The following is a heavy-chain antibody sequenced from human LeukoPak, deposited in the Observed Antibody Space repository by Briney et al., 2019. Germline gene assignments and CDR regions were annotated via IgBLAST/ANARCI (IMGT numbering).Heavy chain of an antibody. CDR3: VRYSGDADY. CDR2: IRSKIYGGTT. V-gene: IGHV3-49*03. D-gene: IGHD5-12*01. CDR1: GFTFDNYA. J-gene: IGHJ4*02. Sequence: QPGRSLRLSCTASGFTFDNYAVSWLRQAPGKGLEWVGFIRSKIYGGTTEYAASVKGRFTISRDDSKSIAYLQMTSLKSEDPAVYYCVRYSGDADYWGQGTLVTVSS.